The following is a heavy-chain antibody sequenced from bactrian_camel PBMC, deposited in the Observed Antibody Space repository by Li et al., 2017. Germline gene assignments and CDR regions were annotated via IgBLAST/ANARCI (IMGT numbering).Heavy chain of an antibody. CDR1: GYTYSSYC. J-gene: IGHJ6*01. V-gene: IGHV3S53*01. CDR3: AVYPRGLEIRTVVARRVGY. CDR2: FASDGTT. D-gene: IGHD6*01. Sequence: QVQLVESGGGSVQAGGSLRLSCAASGYTYSSYCMGWFRQAPGKEREGVAYFASDGTTTYADFVKGRFTISKDSAKNTLYLQMNSLKPEDTAMYYCAVYPRGLEIRTVVARRVGYWGQGTQVTVS.